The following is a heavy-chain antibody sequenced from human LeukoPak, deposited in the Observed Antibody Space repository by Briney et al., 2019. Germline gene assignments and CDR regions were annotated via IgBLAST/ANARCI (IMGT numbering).Heavy chain of an antibody. CDR3: ARDARQQLVERFDY. V-gene: IGHV3-48*01. Sequence: PGGSLRLSCAASGFTFNVYSMNWVRQVRGKGLEWVSYISSSTSTIYYADSVKGRFTISRDNAKSSPYLQMNSLRAEDTAVYYCARDARQQLVERFDYWGQGTLVTVSS. CDR1: GFTFNVYS. CDR2: ISSSTSTI. D-gene: IGHD6-13*01. J-gene: IGHJ4*02.